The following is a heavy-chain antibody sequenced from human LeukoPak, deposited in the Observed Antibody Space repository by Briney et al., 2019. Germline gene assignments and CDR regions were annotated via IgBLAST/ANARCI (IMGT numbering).Heavy chain of an antibody. Sequence: NPSETLSLTCTVSGGSITSGSYYWSWIRQPAGKGLEYLGRISSTGSTNYNPSLRSRVTISADTSKNHFSLKLSSVTAADTAVYYCARGAARPGGYFDYWGQGTLVISSS. CDR2: ISSTGST. CDR1: GGSITSGSYY. J-gene: IGHJ4*02. V-gene: IGHV4-61*02. D-gene: IGHD6-6*01. CDR3: ARGAARPGGYFDY.